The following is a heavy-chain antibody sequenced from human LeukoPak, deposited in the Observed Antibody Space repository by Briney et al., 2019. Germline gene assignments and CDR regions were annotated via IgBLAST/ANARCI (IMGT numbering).Heavy chain of an antibody. V-gene: IGHV4-30-2*01. CDR2: IYHSGNT. Sequence: KPSQTLSLTCAVSGGSISSGGYSWSWIRQPPGKGLEWIGYIYHSGNTYYNPSLKSRVTISVDRSKNQFSLKLSSVTAADTAVYYCARRIGSQGGWFDPWGQGTLVTASS. J-gene: IGHJ5*02. CDR3: ARRIGSQGGWFDP. CDR1: GGSISSGGYS. D-gene: IGHD2-15*01.